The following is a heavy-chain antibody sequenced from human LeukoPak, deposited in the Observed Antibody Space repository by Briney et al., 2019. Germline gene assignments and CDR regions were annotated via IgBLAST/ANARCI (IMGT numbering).Heavy chain of an antibody. V-gene: IGHV3-11*01. D-gene: IGHD2/OR15-2a*01. CDR1: GLRFSDYY. Sequence: GGSLRLSCAASGLRFSDYYVSWIRQAPGRGLQWVSYISSGGDIMHYADSVKGRFTSSRDNAKNSGYLEMNSLGAEDTAVYYCATNLIGAGEYFQQRGQGTLVTVSS. J-gene: IGHJ1*01. CDR2: ISSGGDIM. CDR3: ATNLIGAGEYFQQ.